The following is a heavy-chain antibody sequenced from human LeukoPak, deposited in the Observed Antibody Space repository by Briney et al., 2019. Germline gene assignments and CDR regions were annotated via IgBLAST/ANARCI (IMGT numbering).Heavy chain of an antibody. CDR1: GFTFDDYA. Sequence: GGSLRLSCAASGFTFDDYAMHWVRQAPGKGLEWVSGISWNSGSIGYADSVKGRFTISRDNAKNSLYLQMNSLRAEDTAVYYCASRRDGYPDTQRDYWGQGTLVTVSS. CDR3: ASRRDGYPDTQRDY. CDR2: ISWNSGSI. D-gene: IGHD5-24*01. V-gene: IGHV3-9*01. J-gene: IGHJ4*02.